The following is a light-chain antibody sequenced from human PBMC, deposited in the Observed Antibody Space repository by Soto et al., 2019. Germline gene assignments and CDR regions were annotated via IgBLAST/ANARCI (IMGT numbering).Light chain of an antibody. V-gene: IGKV1-5*03. Sequence: DIHMTQSPSTLSGSVGDRVTITCRASQTISSWLAWYQQKPGKAPKLLIYKASTLKSGIPDRFSGSGSGTDFTLTISNLEPGDFAVYYCQQYGGSSWTFGQGTKVDIK. CDR2: KAS. CDR3: QQYGGSSWT. J-gene: IGKJ1*01. CDR1: QTISSW.